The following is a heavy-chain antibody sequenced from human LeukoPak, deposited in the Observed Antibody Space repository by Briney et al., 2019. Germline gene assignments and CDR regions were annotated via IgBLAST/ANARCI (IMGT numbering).Heavy chain of an antibody. Sequence: ASVKVSCKASGYTFTGYYMHWVRQAPGQGLEWMVWINPNSGGTNYAQKFQGRVTMTRDTSISTAYMELSRLRSDDTAVYYCARDRNSLFPFDYWGQGTLVTVSS. D-gene: IGHD2-21*01. V-gene: IGHV1-2*02. J-gene: IGHJ4*02. CDR1: GYTFTGYY. CDR2: INPNSGGT. CDR3: ARDRNSLFPFDY.